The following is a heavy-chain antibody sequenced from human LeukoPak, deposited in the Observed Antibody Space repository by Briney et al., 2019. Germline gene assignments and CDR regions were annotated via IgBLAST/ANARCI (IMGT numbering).Heavy chain of an antibody. CDR3: VKLTAAGFVDY. Sequence: GGSLRLSCVASGFTFSDNYMSWIRQAPGKGLEWVSYITNTGRATYYEDSVKGRFTISRDNTKNSLYLQMNSLGVEDTALYYCVKLTAAGFVDYWGQGTLVTVS. V-gene: IGHV3-11*01. J-gene: IGHJ4*02. CDR2: ITNTGRAT. CDR1: GFTFSDNY. D-gene: IGHD6-13*01.